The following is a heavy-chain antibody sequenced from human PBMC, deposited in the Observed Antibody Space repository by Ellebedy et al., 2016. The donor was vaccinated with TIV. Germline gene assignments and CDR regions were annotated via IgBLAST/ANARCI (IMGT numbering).Heavy chain of an antibody. CDR2: INWNGGST. D-gene: IGHD3-16*01. V-gene: IGHV3-20*01. Sequence: GESLKISCAASGFTFDDYGMSWVRQAPGKGLEWVSGINWNGGSTGYADSVKGRFTISRDNAKNSLYLQMNSLRAEDTALYHCARDGGDNWFDPWGQGTLVTVSS. CDR3: ARDGGDNWFDP. CDR1: GFTFDDYG. J-gene: IGHJ5*02.